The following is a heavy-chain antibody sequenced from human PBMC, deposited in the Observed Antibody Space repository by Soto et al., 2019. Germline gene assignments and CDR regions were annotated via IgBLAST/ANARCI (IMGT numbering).Heavy chain of an antibody. V-gene: IGHV3-30*18. Sequence: QVQLVESGGGVVQPGRSLRLSCAASGFTFSSYGMHWVRQAPGKGLEWVAVISYDGSNKYYADSVKGRFTISRDNSKNTLYLQMNSLRAEDTAVYYCAKDPTTVTTGFDYWGQGTLVTVSS. CDR1: GFTFSSYG. J-gene: IGHJ4*02. D-gene: IGHD4-17*01. CDR3: AKDPTTVTTGFDY. CDR2: ISYDGSNK.